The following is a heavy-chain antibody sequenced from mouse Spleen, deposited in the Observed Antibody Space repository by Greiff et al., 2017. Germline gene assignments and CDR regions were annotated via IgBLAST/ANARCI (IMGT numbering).Heavy chain of an antibody. J-gene: IGHJ2*01. V-gene: IGHV3-6*01. CDR3: ARAPTVVATDY. CDR1: GYSITSGYY. Sequence: EVQRVESGPGLVKPSQSLSLTCSVTGYSITSGYYWNWIRQFPGNKLEWMGYISYDGSNNYNPSLKNRISITRDTSKNQFFLKLNSVTTEDTATYYCARAPTVVATDYWGQGTTLTVSS. D-gene: IGHD1-1*01. CDR2: ISYDGSN.